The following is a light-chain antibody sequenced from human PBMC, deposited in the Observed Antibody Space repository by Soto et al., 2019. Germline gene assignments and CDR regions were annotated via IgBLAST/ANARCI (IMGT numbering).Light chain of an antibody. CDR1: QTLMRTY. CDR2: GAS. V-gene: IGKV3-11*01. Sequence: EIVLMESPGTRSLSPWGGGTVWCRCSQTLMRTYIAWYQQKPGQAPRVLIYGASNRATGIPARFSGSGSGTDFTLTISSLEPEDFAVYYCQQRSNWPITFGQGTRLET. J-gene: IGKJ5*01. CDR3: QQRSNWPIT.